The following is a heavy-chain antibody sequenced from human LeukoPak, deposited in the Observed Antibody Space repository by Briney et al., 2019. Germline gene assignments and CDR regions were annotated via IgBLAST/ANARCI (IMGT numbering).Heavy chain of an antibody. CDR2: ISGDGHTV. Sequence: GGSLRLSCAASGFPFSSYVMNWVRQGPGKGPEWVAYISGDGHTVFYGYSLKGRFTISRDNAKNSLYLQINNLRAEDTAIYYCARDGSFTSGSYFDSWAQGTLVTVSS. CDR3: ARDGSFTSGSYFDS. D-gene: IGHD6-19*01. V-gene: IGHV3-48*03. J-gene: IGHJ4*02. CDR1: GFPFSSYV.